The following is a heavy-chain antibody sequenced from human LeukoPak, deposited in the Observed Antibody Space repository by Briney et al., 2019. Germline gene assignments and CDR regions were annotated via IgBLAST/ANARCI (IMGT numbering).Heavy chain of an antibody. CDR1: GGSISCGGYY. CDR3: ARGEAAAEDY. CDR2: IYYSGST. V-gene: IGHV4-31*03. D-gene: IGHD6-13*01. Sequence: PSQTLSLTCTVSGGSISCGGYYWSWIRQHPGKGLEWIGYIYYSGSTYYNPSLKSRVTISVDTSKNQFSLKLSSVTAADTAVYYCARGEAAAEDYWGQGTLVTVSS. J-gene: IGHJ4*02.